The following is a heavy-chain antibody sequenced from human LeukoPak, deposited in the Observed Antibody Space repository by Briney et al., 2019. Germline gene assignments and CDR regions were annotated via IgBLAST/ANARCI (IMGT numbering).Heavy chain of an antibody. Sequence: WIRQPAGKGLEWIGRIRSKANSYATEYAASVKGRFTISRDDSKNTAYLQMNSLKTEDTAVYYCSRYGDYAFDYWGQGTLVTVSS. D-gene: IGHD4-17*01. CDR3: SRYGDYAFDY. J-gene: IGHJ4*02. CDR2: IRSKANSYAT. V-gene: IGHV3-73*01.